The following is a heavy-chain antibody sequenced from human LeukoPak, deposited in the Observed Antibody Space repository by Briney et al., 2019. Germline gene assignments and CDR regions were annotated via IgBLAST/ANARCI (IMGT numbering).Heavy chain of an antibody. D-gene: IGHD6-6*01. CDR1: GYSISSGYY. CDR3: ARAGQLNRYYYYYYMDV. J-gene: IGHJ6*03. Sequence: SETLSLTCSVSGYSISSGYYWGWIRQPPGKGLEWIGSVFHSGITYYKPSLKSRVTILVDTSKNQFSLKLSSVTAADTAVYYCARAGQLNRYYYYYYMDVWGKGTTVTVSS. V-gene: IGHV4-38-2*02. CDR2: VFHSGIT.